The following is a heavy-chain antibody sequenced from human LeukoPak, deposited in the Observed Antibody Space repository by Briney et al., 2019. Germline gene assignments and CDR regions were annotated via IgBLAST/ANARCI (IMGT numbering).Heavy chain of an antibody. CDR3: AKSTITTRRGNYYMDV. J-gene: IGHJ6*03. V-gene: IGHV3-23*01. D-gene: IGHD3-3*01. CDR2: ISGSGGST. CDR1: GFTFSSYA. Sequence: GGSLRLSCAASGFTFSSYAMSWVRQAPGKGLEWVSAISGSGGSTYYADFVKGRFTISRDNSKNTLYLQMNSLRAEDTAVYYCAKSTITTRRGNYYMDVWGKGTTVTVSS.